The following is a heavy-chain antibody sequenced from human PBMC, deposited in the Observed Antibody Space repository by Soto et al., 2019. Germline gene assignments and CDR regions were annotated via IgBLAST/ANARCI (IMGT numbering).Heavy chain of an antibody. CDR1: GGSFSGYY. CDR3: ARGGYSSSRNYSFDY. V-gene: IGHV4-34*01. CDR2: INHRGST. D-gene: IGHD6-13*01. J-gene: IGHJ4*02. Sequence: SETLSLTFAVYGGSFSGYYWSWIRQPPGKGLEWIGEINHRGSTNYNPSLKRRVTISVDTSKTQFSLKLSSVTAADTAVYYCARGGYSSSRNYSFDYWGQGTLVTVSS.